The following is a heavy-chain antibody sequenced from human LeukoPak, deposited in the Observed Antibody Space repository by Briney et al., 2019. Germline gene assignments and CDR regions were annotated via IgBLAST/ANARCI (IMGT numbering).Heavy chain of an antibody. Sequence: GGSLRLSCAASGFTVSSNYMSWVRQAPGKGLEWVSVIYSGGSTYYADSVKGRFTISRDNSKNTLYLQMNSLRAEDTAVYYCAGVYPEYYYDSSGYSYYFDYWGQGTLVTVSS. CDR1: GFTVSSNY. J-gene: IGHJ4*02. V-gene: IGHV3-53*01. D-gene: IGHD3-22*01. CDR3: AGVYPEYYYDSSGYSYYFDY. CDR2: IYSGGST.